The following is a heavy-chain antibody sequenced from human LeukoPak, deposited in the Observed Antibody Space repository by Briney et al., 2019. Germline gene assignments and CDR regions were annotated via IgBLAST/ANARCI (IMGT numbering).Heavy chain of an antibody. D-gene: IGHD3-3*01. Sequence: SQTLSLTCTVSGGSISSGDYYWSWIRQPPGKGLEWNGYIYYSGSTYYNPSLKSRVTISVDTSKNQFSLKLSSVTAADTAVYYCAGAPEPSITILGVVSDHTSRDWFDPGGQGTLVTVSS. J-gene: IGHJ5*02. CDR1: GGSISSGDYY. V-gene: IGHV4-30-4*08. CDR3: AGAPEPSITILGVVSDHTSRDWFDP. CDR2: IYYSGST.